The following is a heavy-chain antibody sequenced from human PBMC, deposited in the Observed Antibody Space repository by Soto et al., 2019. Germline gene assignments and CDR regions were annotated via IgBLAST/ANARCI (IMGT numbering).Heavy chain of an antibody. CDR3: TRGLASGDY. V-gene: IGHV1-46*03. J-gene: IGHJ4*02. Sequence: QVQRVHPGAEVKKPGTSVKFSCKASGYIFTNLYIHWVRQAPGQGLEWIGIINPNGGSTNYAQNFQGRVTMTRDTSTSTVYMDLSSLRSEDTAVYYCTRGLASGDYWGQGTLITVSS. CDR2: INPNGGST. CDR1: GYIFTNLY.